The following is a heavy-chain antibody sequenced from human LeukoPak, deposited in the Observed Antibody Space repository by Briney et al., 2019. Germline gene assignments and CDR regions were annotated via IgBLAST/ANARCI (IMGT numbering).Heavy chain of an antibody. CDR3: ASGIAAAGSGRFDY. D-gene: IGHD6-13*01. CDR1: GGSISSGGYY. J-gene: IGHJ4*02. CDR2: IYYSGST. Sequence: SQTLSLTCTVSGGSISSGGYYWSWIRQHPGKGLEWIGYIYYSGSTYYNPSLKSRVTISVDTSKNQFSLKLSSVTAANTAVYYCASGIAAAGSGRFDYWGQGTLVTVSS. V-gene: IGHV4-31*03.